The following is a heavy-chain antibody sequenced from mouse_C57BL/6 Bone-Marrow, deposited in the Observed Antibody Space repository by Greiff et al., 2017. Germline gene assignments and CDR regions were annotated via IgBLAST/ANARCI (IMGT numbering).Heavy chain of an antibody. CDR3: IYGNPYAMDY. V-gene: IGHV1-19*01. Sequence: EVQLQQSGPVLVKPGASVKMSCKASGYTFTDYYMNWVKQSHGKSLEWIGVINPYNGGTSYNQKFKGKATLTVDKSSSTAYMELNSLTSEDSAVYDCIYGNPYAMDYGGQGTSVTVSS. J-gene: IGHJ4*01. CDR2: INPYNGGT. D-gene: IGHD2-1*01. CDR1: GYTFTDYY.